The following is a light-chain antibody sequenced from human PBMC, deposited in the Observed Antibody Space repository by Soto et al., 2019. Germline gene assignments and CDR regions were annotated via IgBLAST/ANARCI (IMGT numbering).Light chain of an antibody. CDR1: RSVSNF. CDR3: QQRSNWPIT. CDR2: DTS. J-gene: IGKJ5*01. Sequence: EIVLAQSPATLSLSPGKRATLSCRASRSVSNFLAWYRQKPGQAPSLLIYDTSNRATGIPARFSGSGSGTDFTLTINNLEPEDFAVYYCQQRSNWPITFGQGTRLEIK. V-gene: IGKV3-11*01.